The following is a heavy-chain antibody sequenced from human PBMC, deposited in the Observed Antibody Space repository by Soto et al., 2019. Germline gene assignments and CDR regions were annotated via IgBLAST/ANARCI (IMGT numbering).Heavy chain of an antibody. CDR1: GYTFTSYD. CDR2: MNPNSGNT. CDR3: ARERSAAGAGWFDP. J-gene: IGHJ5*02. D-gene: IGHD6-13*01. V-gene: IGHV1-8*01. Sequence: QAQLVQSGAEVKKPGASVKVSCKASGYTFTSYDINWVRQATGQGLEGMGWMNPNSGNTDYAQKFQGRVTMTRNTSISTAYMELSSLRSEDTAVYYCARERSAAGAGWFDPWGQGTLVTVSS.